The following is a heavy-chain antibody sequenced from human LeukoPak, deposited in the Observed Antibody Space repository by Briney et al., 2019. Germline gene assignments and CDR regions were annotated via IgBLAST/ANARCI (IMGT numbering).Heavy chain of an antibody. J-gene: IGHJ3*01. V-gene: IGHV4-39*01. CDR2: IYYDGST. Sequence: KPSETLSLTCAVSGGSIRSGNYYWGWIRQPPGKGLEWIGNIYYDGSTYYNPSLKSRVTISADTSKNQLSLKVNSVTATDTAVYYCVRRLEVWGQGTMVTVSS. CDR1: GGSIRSGNYY. CDR3: VRRLEV.